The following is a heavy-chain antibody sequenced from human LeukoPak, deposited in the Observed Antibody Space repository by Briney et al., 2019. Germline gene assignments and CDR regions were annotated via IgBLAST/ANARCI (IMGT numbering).Heavy chain of an antibody. CDR3: ARNRGDPSYFDY. D-gene: IGHD4-17*01. CDR1: GFTFSSYA. CDR2: ISYDGSNK. V-gene: IGHV3-30-3*01. Sequence: GRSLRLSCAASGFTFSSYAMHWVRQAPGKGLEWVAVISYDGSNKYYADSVKGRFTISRNNPKNSLYLQMNSLRAEDTAVYYCARNRGDPSYFDYWGQGTLVTVSS. J-gene: IGHJ4*02.